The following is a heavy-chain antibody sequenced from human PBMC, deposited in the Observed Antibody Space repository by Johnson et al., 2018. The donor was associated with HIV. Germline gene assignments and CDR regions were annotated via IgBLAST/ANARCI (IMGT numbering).Heavy chain of an antibody. CDR1: GFTISDFY. J-gene: IGHJ3*02. CDR3: ARVRAGRENAFDI. Sequence: QVQLVESGGGLVKPGGSLRLSCAASGFTISDFYMSWIRQAPGKGLEWVAVISYDGSNKYYADSVKGRFTISRDNSKNTLSQQMNSPRVDDTAIYYCARVRAGRENAFDIWGQGTMVTVSS. V-gene: IGHV3-30*03. D-gene: IGHD1-26*01. CDR2: ISYDGSNK.